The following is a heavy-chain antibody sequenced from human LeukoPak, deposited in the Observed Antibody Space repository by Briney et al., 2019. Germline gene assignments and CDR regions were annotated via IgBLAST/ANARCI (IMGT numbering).Heavy chain of an antibody. D-gene: IGHD5-12*01. CDR1: GFTFSSYS. J-gene: IGHJ4*02. CDR3: ARDRWPATRY. Sequence: GGSLRLSCAASGFTFSSYSMNWVRQAPGKGLEWVANIKEDGSGIYYVDSVEGRFTISRDNAKNSLYLQMNSLRAEDTAVYYCARDRWPATRYWGLGTLVTVSS. CDR2: IKEDGSGI. V-gene: IGHV3-7*01.